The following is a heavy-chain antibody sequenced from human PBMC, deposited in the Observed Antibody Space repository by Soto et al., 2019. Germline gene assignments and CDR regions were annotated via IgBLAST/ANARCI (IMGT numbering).Heavy chain of an antibody. Sequence: QVQLVQSGAEVKKPGSSVKVSCKASGGTFSSYAISWVRQAPGQGLEWMGGIIPIFGTANYAQKFQGRVTITADEPTSTAYMELSSLRSEDTAVYYCAGLTTMVRGVIIYNWFDPWGQGTLVTVSS. CDR3: AGLTTMVRGVIIYNWFDP. CDR2: IIPIFGTA. D-gene: IGHD3-10*01. J-gene: IGHJ5*02. CDR1: GGTFSSYA. V-gene: IGHV1-69*01.